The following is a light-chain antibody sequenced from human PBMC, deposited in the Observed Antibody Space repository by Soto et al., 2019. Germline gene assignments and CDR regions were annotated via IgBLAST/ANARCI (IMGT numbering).Light chain of an antibody. CDR1: QDITNY. CDR3: QQYDNLPLT. V-gene: IGKV1-33*01. J-gene: IGKJ4*02. Sequence: IQMTQSPSSLSASVVDRVTITCQASQDITNYLNWYQQKPEKAPKLLIYDASTLETGVPSRFSGSGSGTDFTFTISSLQPEDIATYDCQQYDNLPLTLGGGTKVDMK. CDR2: DAS.